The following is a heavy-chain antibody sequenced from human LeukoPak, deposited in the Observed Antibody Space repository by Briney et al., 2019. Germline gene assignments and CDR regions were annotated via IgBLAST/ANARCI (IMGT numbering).Heavy chain of an antibody. V-gene: IGHV4-59*08. CDR3: ARRDYYDSSGYRWDYFDY. J-gene: IGHJ4*02. CDR2: IYYSGST. CDR1: GGSISSYY. Sequence: SETLSLTCTVSGGSISSYYWSWIRQPPGKGLEWIGYIYYSGSTNYNPSLESRVTISVDTSKNQFSLKLSSVTAADTAVYYCARRDYYDSSGYRWDYFDYWGQGTLVTVSS. D-gene: IGHD3-22*01.